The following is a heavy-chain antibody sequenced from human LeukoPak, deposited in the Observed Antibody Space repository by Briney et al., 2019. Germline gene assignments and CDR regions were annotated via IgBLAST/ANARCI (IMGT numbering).Heavy chain of an antibody. CDR1: GFTFSDYY. J-gene: IGHJ4*02. CDR2: ISSSGSTI. Sequence: PGGSLRLSCAASGFTFSDYYMSWIRQAPGKGLEWVSYISSSGSTIYYADSVKGRFTISRDNAKNSLYLQMDSLRAEDTAVYYCARSVYLLYYFDYWGQGTLVTVSS. D-gene: IGHD2-8*01. CDR3: ARSVYLLYYFDY. V-gene: IGHV3-11*04.